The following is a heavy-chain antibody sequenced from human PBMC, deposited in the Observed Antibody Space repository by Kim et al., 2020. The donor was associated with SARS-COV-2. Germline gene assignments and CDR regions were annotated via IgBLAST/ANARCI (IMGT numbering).Heavy chain of an antibody. Sequence: GGSLRLSCAASGFTFSSYWMSWVRQAPGKGLEWVANIKEDGSDKYYVDSVKGRFTISRDNAKNSLYLQMNSLRAEDTAVYYCARDPRGGDCYNSLEYWGQVTLVTVSS. V-gene: IGHV3-7*01. CDR3: ARDPRGGDCYNSLEY. CDR1: GFTFSSYW. J-gene: IGHJ4*02. D-gene: IGHD2-21*01. CDR2: IKEDGSDK.